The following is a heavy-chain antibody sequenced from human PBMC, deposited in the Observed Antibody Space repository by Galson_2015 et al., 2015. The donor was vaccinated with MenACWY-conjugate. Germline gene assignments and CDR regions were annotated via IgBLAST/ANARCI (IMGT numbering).Heavy chain of an antibody. J-gene: IGHJ6*03. D-gene: IGHD2-21*01. Sequence: SLRLSCAGSASTFTNAYMSWVRQAPGKGLEWVGRIKSQTDGGKTDYAAPVKGRFTISRDDPKNTLYLQMSSLKIEDTAVYYCTTHKPDSWGGLLFLFYVDVWGKGTTVTVSS. CDR2: IKSQTDGGKT. V-gene: IGHV3-15*01. CDR1: ASTFTNAY. CDR3: TTHKPDSWGGLLFLFYVDV.